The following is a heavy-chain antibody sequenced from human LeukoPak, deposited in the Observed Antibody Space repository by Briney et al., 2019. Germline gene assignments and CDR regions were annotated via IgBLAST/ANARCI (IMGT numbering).Heavy chain of an antibody. CDR2: IYYSGST. CDR1: GGSISRGGYY. J-gene: IGHJ6*04. CDR3: ARGVGVRGVTHYYYGMDV. Sequence: SSLTLSLTCTVSGGSISRGGYYWSWIRQHPGKTLEWIGYIYYSGSTYYNPSLKSRVTISVDTSKNQFSLKLSSVTAADTAVYYCARGVGVRGVTHYYYGMDVWGKGTTVTVSS. V-gene: IGHV4-31*03. D-gene: IGHD3-10*01.